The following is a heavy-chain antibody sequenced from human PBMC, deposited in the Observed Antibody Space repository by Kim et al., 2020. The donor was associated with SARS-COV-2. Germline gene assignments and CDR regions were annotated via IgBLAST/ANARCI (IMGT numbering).Heavy chain of an antibody. CDR3: ARGVAGSNFYTMDV. J-gene: IGHJ6*02. Sequence: GGSLRLSCAASGFTFSDYYMSWIRQAPGKGLEWVSYISSGGSTKSYADSVKGRFTISRDNAKNTLYLQMNSLRAEDTAVFFCARGVAGSNFYTMDVWGQGTTVTVSS. D-gene: IGHD6-19*01. CDR2: ISSGGSTK. V-gene: IGHV3-11*04. CDR1: GFTFSDYY.